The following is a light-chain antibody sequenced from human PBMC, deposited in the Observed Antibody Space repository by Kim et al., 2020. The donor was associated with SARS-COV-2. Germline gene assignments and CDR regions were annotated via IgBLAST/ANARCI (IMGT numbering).Light chain of an antibody. CDR3: QTWGPGIRV. V-gene: IGLV4-69*01. CDR1: RGHSSYA. CDR2: VNGNGSH. J-gene: IGLJ3*02. Sequence: SANLTCTRDRGHSSYAIGWHQKEPAKGPRYLMKVNGNGSHSKGDGRPARFSGSTSGAVRYLTISSLQSEDEADYYCQTWGPGIRVFGGGTRLTVL.